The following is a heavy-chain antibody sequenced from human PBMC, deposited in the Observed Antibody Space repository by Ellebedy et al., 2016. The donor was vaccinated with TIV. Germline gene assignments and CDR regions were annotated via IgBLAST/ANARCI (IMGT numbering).Heavy chain of an antibody. CDR1: GFTFDDYA. V-gene: IGHV3-9*01. CDR2: ISWNSGSI. D-gene: IGHD3-10*01. Sequence: SLKISCAASGFTFDDYAMHWVRQAPGKGLEWVSGISWNSGSIGYADSVKGRFTISRDNAKNSLYLQMNSLRAEDTAVYYCAKVRVGEFGEFPDYWGQGTLVTVSS. J-gene: IGHJ4*02. CDR3: AKVRVGEFGEFPDY.